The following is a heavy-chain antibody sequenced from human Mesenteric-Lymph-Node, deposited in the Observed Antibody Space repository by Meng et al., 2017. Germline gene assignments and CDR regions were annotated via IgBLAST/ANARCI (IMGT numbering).Heavy chain of an antibody. V-gene: IGHV4-39*07. Sequence: SETLSLTCTVSGGSISSSSYYWGWSRQPPGKGLEWIGSIYYSGSTSYNPSLKSRVTITVDTSKNQCSLKLSSVTAADTAVYYCARVAATLVDYWGQGTLVTVSS. CDR1: GGSISSSSYY. CDR2: IYYSGST. D-gene: IGHD2-15*01. CDR3: ARVAATLVDY. J-gene: IGHJ4*02.